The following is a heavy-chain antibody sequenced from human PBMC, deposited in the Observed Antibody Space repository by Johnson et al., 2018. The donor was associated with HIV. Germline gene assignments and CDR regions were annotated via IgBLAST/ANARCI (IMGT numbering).Heavy chain of an antibody. V-gene: IGHV3-7*02. CDR2: IKQDGSEK. CDR3: ARQRRAGPFDAFDI. CDR1: GFTVSSNY. D-gene: IGHD6-19*01. Sequence: VQLVESGGGLIQPGGSLRLSCAASGFTVSSNYMSWVRQAPGKGLEWVASIKQDGSEKYYVDSVKGRFTISRDNAKNSLSLQMNSLRAEDTAVYYCARQRRAGPFDAFDIWGQGTMVTVSS. J-gene: IGHJ3*02.